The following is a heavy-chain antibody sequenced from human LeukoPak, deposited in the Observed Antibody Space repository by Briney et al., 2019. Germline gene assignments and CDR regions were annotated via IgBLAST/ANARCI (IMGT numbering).Heavy chain of an antibody. D-gene: IGHD1-26*01. CDR3: AAKPQWELDNSFDP. J-gene: IGHJ5*02. CDR2: INPNSGGT. V-gene: IGHV1-2*02. Sequence: GASVKVSCKASGYTFTGYYMHWVRQAPGQGLEWMGWINPNSGGTNYAQKFQGRVTITGNTSISTAYMELSSLRSEDTAVYYCAAKPQWELDNSFDPWGQGTLVTVSS. CDR1: GYTFTGYY.